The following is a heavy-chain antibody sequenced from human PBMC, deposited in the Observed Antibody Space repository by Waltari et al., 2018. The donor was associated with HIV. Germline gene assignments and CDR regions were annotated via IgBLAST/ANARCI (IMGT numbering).Heavy chain of an antibody. Sequence: QLQLQESGPGLVKPSETLSPTCTVSGSSISSSSYRGGWIRQPPGKGRGWIGSIYYSGSTCYTPSLKSLVTISVDTSKNQFSLKLSSVTAADTAVYYCARRGDGYNPFDYWGQGTLVTVSS. CDR3: ARRGDGYNPFDY. CDR1: GSSISSSSYR. J-gene: IGHJ4*02. V-gene: IGHV4-39*01. D-gene: IGHD5-12*01. CDR2: IYYSGST.